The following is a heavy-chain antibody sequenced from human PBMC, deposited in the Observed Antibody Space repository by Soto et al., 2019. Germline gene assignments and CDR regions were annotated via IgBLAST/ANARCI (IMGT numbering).Heavy chain of an antibody. CDR1: GFTFSSYA. V-gene: IGHV3-30-3*01. D-gene: IGHD2-15*01. Sequence: QVQLVESGGGVVQPGRSLRLSCAASGFTFSSYAMHWVRQAPGKGLEWVAVISYDGSNKYYADSVKGRFTISRDNSKNTLYLQMNSLRAEDTAVYYCAIERTDIVVVVAATNWGQGTLVTVSS. CDR2: ISYDGSNK. J-gene: IGHJ4*02. CDR3: AIERTDIVVVVAATN.